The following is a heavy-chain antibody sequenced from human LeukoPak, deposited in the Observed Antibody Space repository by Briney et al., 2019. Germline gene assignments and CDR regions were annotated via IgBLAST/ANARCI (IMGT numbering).Heavy chain of an antibody. Sequence: SETLSLTCTVSGGSISSYYWSWIRQPPGKGLEWIGYIYHSGSTNYNPSLKSRVTISVDTSKNQFSLKLSSVTAADTAVYYCARDRVGYYGSGSYYIPKLSHGMDVWGQGTTVTVSS. CDR3: ARDRVGYYGSGSYYIPKLSHGMDV. CDR2: IYHSGST. D-gene: IGHD3-10*01. CDR1: GGSISSYY. J-gene: IGHJ6*02. V-gene: IGHV4-59*01.